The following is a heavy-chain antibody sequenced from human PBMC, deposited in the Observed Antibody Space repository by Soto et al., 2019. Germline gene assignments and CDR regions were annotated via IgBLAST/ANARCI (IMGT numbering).Heavy chain of an antibody. D-gene: IGHD3-3*01. Sequence: RASVKVSCKASGYTFTSYAMHWVRQAPGQRLEWMGWINAGNGNTKSSQKFQGRVTITRDTSASTAYMELSSLRSEDTAVYYCARTSGYYFYDYWGQGTLVTVSS. CDR2: INAGNGNT. CDR3: ARTSGYYFYDY. J-gene: IGHJ4*02. CDR1: GYTFTSYA. V-gene: IGHV1-3*01.